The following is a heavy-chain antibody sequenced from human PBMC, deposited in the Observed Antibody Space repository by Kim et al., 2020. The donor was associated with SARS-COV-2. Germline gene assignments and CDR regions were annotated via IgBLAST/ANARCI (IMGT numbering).Heavy chain of an antibody. J-gene: IGHJ3*02. V-gene: IGHV1-69*13. D-gene: IGHD3-9*01. CDR2: MIPIFDTP. CDR3: ARGTRANDIFSCFDI. Sequence: SVKVSCKASGGIFSTFAIHWVRQAPGQGLEWLGGMIPIFDTPDYAQTFNGRVTIMADESTSTAYMALTSLGFEDTAMYYCARGTRANDIFSCFDIWGQG. CDR1: GGIFSTFA.